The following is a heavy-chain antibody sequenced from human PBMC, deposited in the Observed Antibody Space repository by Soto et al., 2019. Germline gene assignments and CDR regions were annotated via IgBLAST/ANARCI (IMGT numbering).Heavy chain of an antibody. Sequence: GSLRLSCAASGFTFSAYAMSWVRQAPGKGLEWVSAISGTSPSTYYADSVQGRFTISRDNSKKTLYLQMNTLRAEDTALYYCAKGVVSGEYLSNGFDIRGQRTMVTVSS. D-gene: IGHD4-17*01. V-gene: IGHV3-23*01. CDR1: GFTFSAYA. CDR3: AKGVVSGEYLSNGFDI. CDR2: ISGTSPST. J-gene: IGHJ3*02.